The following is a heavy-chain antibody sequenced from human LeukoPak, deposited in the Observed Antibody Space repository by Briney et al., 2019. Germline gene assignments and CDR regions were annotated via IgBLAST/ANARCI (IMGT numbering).Heavy chain of an antibody. CDR2: ISAYNGNT. J-gene: IGHJ6*02. Sequence: ASVKVSCKASGYTFTSYGISWVRQAPGQGLEWMGWISAYNGNTNYAQKFQGRVTMTTDTSTSTAYMELRSLRSDDTAVYYCARGYGGNSPYYGMDVWGQGTTVTVSS. D-gene: IGHD4-23*01. CDR3: ARGYGGNSPYYGMDV. V-gene: IGHV1-18*01. CDR1: GYTFTSYG.